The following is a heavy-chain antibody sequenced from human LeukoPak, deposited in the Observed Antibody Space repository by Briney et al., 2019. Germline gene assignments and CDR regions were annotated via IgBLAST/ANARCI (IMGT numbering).Heavy chain of an antibody. J-gene: IGHJ4*02. CDR3: ARGSGWYLP. CDR2: MYHSGTT. V-gene: IGHV4-59*01. CDR1: GGSIAGFS. D-gene: IGHD6-19*01. Sequence: SETLSLTCTVSGGSIAGFSWSWIRQPPGKELEWIGYMYHSGTTNYNPSLGSRVTISVDSPNNQVSLKLRSVTAADTAVYYCARGSGWYLPWGQGTLVTVSS.